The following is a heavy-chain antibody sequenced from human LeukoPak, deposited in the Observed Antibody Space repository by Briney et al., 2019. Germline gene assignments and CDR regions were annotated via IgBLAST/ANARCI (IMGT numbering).Heavy chain of an antibody. V-gene: IGHV4-61*02. CDR1: GGSISSGSYY. J-gene: IGHJ4*02. CDR3: ASGSYRGSYYY. D-gene: IGHD1-26*01. CDR2: INTGGST. Sequence: SETLSLTCTVSGGSISSGSYYWSWIRQPAGKGLEWSGRINTGGSTNYNPSHKSRVTISVDKSKNQFSLKLSSVTAADTAVYYCASGSYRGSYYYWGQGTLVTVSS.